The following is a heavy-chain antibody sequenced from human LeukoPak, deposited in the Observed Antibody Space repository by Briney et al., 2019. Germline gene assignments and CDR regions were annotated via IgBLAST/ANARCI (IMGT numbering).Heavy chain of an antibody. D-gene: IGHD3-3*01. V-gene: IGHV4-30-4*08. CDR3: ARNYDFWRGRYAFDI. J-gene: IGHJ3*02. Sequence: SETLSLTCTVSGGSISSGDYYWSWIRQPPGKGLEWIGYIYYSGSTYYNPSLKSRVTISVDTSKNQFSLKLSSVTAADTAVYYCARNYDFWRGRYAFDIWGQGTIVTVSS. CDR2: IYYSGST. CDR1: GGSISSGDYY.